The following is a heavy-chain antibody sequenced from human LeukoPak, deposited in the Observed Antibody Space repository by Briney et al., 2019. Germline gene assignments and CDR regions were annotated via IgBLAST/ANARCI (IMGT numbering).Heavy chain of an antibody. CDR1: GYTFTGYY. CDR3: ARENDEGGYMDV. D-gene: IGHD4-23*01. J-gene: IGHJ6*03. V-gene: IGHV1-2*02. CDR2: INPNSGGT. Sequence: GASVKVSCKASGYTFTGYYMHWVRQAPGQGLEWMGWINPNSGGTDYAQKFQGRVTMTRDTSISTAYMELSRLRSDDTAVYYCARENDEGGYMDVWGKGTTVTISS.